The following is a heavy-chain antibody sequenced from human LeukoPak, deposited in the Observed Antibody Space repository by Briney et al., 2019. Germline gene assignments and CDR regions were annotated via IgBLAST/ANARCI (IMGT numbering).Heavy chain of an antibody. CDR1: GFTFNNYG. J-gene: IGHJ4*02. CDR3: ASFMVRGSNEGY. Sequence: GGSLRLSCAASGFTFNNYGMHWVRQAPGKGLEWVAVIWYDGSNKYYADSVKGRFTISRDNSKNTLYLQMNSLRAEDTAVYYCASFMVRGSNEGYWGQGTLVTVSS. D-gene: IGHD3-10*01. V-gene: IGHV3-33*01. CDR2: IWYDGSNK.